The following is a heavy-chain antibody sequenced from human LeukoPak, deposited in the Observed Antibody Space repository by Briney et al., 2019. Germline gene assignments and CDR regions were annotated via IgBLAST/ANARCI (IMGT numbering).Heavy chain of an antibody. V-gene: IGHV4-34*01. CDR2: INHSGST. CDR3: AREEGVAATNDAFDI. D-gene: IGHD2-15*01. J-gene: IGHJ3*02. CDR1: GGSISSYY. Sequence: SETLSLTCTVSGGSISSYYWSWIRQPPGKGLEWIGEINHSGSTNYNPSLKSRVTISVDTSKNQFSLKLSSVTAADTAVYYCAREEGVAATNDAFDIWGQGTMVTVSS.